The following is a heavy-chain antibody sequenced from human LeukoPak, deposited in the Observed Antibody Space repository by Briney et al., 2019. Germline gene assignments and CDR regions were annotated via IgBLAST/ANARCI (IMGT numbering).Heavy chain of an antibody. J-gene: IGHJ6*02. D-gene: IGHD3-10*01. CDR2: ISYDGSNK. Sequence: PGGSLRLSCAASGFTFSSYEMHWVRQAPGKGLEWVAVISYDGSNKYYADSVKGRFTISRDNSKNTLYLQMNSLRAEDTAVYYCARDPTYYYGSGSYSWLYYYYYYGMDVWGQGTTVTVSS. CDR1: GFTFSSYE. V-gene: IGHV3-30*04. CDR3: ARDPTYYYGSGSYSWLYYYYYYGMDV.